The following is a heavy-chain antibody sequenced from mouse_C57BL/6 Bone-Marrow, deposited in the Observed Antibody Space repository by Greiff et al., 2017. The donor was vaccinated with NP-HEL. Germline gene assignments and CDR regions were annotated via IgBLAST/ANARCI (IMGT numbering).Heavy chain of an antibody. CDR1: GFSLTSYG. CDR2: IWSDGST. Sequence: VQLQQSGPGLVAPSQSLSITCTVSGFSLTSYGVHWVRQPPGKGLEWLVVIWSDGSTTYNSALKSRLSISKDNSKSQVFLKMNSLQTDDTAMYYCARHETAQAPYYYAMDYWGQGTSVTVSS. D-gene: IGHD3-2*02. J-gene: IGHJ4*01. CDR3: ARHETAQAPYYYAMDY. V-gene: IGHV2-6-1*01.